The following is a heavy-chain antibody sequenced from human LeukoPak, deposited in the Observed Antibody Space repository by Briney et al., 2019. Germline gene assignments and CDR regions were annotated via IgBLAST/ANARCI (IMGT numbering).Heavy chain of an antibody. D-gene: IGHD2-15*01. CDR2: IIPIFGTA. J-gene: IGHJ5*02. Sequence: ASVKVSCKASGGTFSSYAISWVRQAPGQGLEWMGGIIPIFGTANYAQKFQGRATITADESTSTAYMELSSLRSEDTAVYYCARKGGSYNNWFDPWGQGTLVTVSS. V-gene: IGHV1-69*13. CDR3: ARKGGSYNNWFDP. CDR1: GGTFSSYA.